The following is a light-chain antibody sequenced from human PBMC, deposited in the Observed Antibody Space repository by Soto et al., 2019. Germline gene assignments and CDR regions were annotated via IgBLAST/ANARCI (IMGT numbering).Light chain of an antibody. Sequence: EIVMTQSPATLSVSPGERATLSCRASQSVSSNLAWYQQKPGQAPRLLINGASTRATGIPARFSGSGSGTEFTLTISSLQSEDFAVYYCQQYNVWHRYTFGQGTNLEIK. CDR2: GAS. CDR1: QSVSSN. J-gene: IGKJ2*01. V-gene: IGKV3-15*01. CDR3: QQYNVWHRYT.